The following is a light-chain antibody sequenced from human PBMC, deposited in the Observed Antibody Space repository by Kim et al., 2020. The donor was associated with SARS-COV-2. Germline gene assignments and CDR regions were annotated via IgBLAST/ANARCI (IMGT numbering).Light chain of an antibody. V-gene: IGLV3-1*01. CDR2: NDS. Sequence: SGSPGQTASTTCSGDRLGDKYASWYQQKPGPSPVLVIYNDSRRPSGIPERFSGSNSGNTATLTISGTQAIDEADYYCQAWDNNNGVFGGGTQLTVL. J-gene: IGLJ3*02. CDR3: QAWDNNNGV. CDR1: RLGDKY.